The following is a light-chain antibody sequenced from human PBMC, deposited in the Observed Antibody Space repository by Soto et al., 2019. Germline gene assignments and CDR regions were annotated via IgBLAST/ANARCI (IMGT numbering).Light chain of an antibody. CDR3: CSYTSSSTLV. Sequence: QSVLTQPPSVSGSPGQSVTISCTGTSSDVGSYNRISWYQQPPGTAPKLMIYEVNNRPSGVPDRFSGSKSGNTASLTISGLQAEDEADYYCCSYTSSSTLVFGGGTKLTVL. CDR2: EVN. V-gene: IGLV2-18*02. CDR1: SSDVGSYNR. J-gene: IGLJ2*01.